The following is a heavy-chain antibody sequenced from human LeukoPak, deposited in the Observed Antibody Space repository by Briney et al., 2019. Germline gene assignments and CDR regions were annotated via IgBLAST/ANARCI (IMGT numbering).Heavy chain of an antibody. CDR2: IYTTGSP. V-gene: IGHV4-4*07. D-gene: IGHD3-22*01. CDR3: ERGYDSSGNFDF. Sequence: SETLSLPCTVSGGPIRHYYWNWIRQPAGKAPEWIGRIYTTGSPNYNPSLKSRVTMSVDTSKNQFSLKLSSVTAADTAVYYCERGYDSSGNFDFWGQGTVVTVSS. J-gene: IGHJ4*02. CDR1: GGPIRHYY.